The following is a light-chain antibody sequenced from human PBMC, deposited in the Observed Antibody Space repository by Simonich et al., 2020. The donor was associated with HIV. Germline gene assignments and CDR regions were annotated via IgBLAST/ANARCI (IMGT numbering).Light chain of an antibody. Sequence: EIVMTQSPATLSVSPGERATLSCRASQIVTTNLAWYQQKPGQVPRLLIYGASTRATGIPSRFSGSGSGTDFTLTINSLQPEDFATYYCQQSYSTLYTFGQGTKLEIK. CDR1: QIVTTN. CDR3: QQSYSTLYT. V-gene: IGKV3-15*01. J-gene: IGKJ2*01. CDR2: GAS.